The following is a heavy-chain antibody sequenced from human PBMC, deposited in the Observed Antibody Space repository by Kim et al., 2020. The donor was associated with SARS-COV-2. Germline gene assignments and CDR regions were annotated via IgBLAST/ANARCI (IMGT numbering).Heavy chain of an antibody. CDR3: ARYISCFAAYY. CDR2: ISHRGTAT. CDR1: GFTFNSYI. J-gene: IGHJ6*01. Sequence: GGSLRLSCAASGFTFNSYILNWVRQAPGKGLEWMAFISHRGTATYYADSVKGRFIISGDNSNHSFVQLMYILTAEATAFYFCARYISCFAAYY. V-gene: IGHV3-30-3*01. D-gene: IGHD6-25*01.